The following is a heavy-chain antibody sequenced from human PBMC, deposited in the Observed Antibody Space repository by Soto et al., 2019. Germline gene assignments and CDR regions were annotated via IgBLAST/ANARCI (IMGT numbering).Heavy chain of an antibody. CDR2: IYHSGNT. CDR3: ARLSSENYYVRFDY. J-gene: IGHJ4*02. Sequence: SETLSLTCTVSGGSISTATDYWGWIRQPPGRGLEWIANIYHSGNTYYNPSLKSRVTISVDTSKNQFSLELNSVTAADTAVYYCARLSSENYYVRFDYWGQGTPVTVSS. V-gene: IGHV4-39*01. D-gene: IGHD3-10*02. CDR1: GGSISTATDY.